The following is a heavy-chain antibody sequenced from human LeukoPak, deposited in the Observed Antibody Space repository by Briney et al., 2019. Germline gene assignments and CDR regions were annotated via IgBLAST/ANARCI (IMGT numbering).Heavy chain of an antibody. CDR2: INHSGST. D-gene: IGHD3-3*01. V-gene: IGHV4-39*07. J-gene: IGHJ4*02. Sequence: SETLSLTRTVSGGSISSSSYYWGWIRQPPGKGLEWIGEINHSGSTNYNPSLKSRVTISVDTSKNQFSLKLSSVTAADTAVYYCARGPGITIFGVVTKPYYFDYWGQGTLVTVSS. CDR1: GGSISSSSYY. CDR3: ARGPGITIFGVVTKPYYFDY.